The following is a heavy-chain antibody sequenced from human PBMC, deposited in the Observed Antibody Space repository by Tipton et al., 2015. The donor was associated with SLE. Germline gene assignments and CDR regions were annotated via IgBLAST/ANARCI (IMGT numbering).Heavy chain of an antibody. CDR2: IYYSGST. CDR3: ASVLGDV. J-gene: IGHJ6*04. V-gene: IGHV4-39*07. Sequence: TLSLTCTVSGGSISSSSYYWGWIRQSPGKGLEWIGSIYYSGSTYYNPSLKSRVTISVDTSKNQFSLKLSSVTAADTAVYYCASVLGDVWGKGTTVTVSS. CDR1: GGSISSSSYY.